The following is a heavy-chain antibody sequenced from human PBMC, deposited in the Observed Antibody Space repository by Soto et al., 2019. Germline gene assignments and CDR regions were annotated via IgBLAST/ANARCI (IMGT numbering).Heavy chain of an antibody. Sequence: EVQLVESGGGLVQPGGSLRLSCAASGFTFSNYWMHWVRQAPGKGLVWVSRASPDGTSTSYADSVKGRFTISRDNAKNTLYMQMNNLRAEDTAVYYCTRHCSGDYFLFDPWGQGTLVTVSS. CDR2: ASPDGTST. V-gene: IGHV3-74*01. CDR3: TRHCSGDYFLFDP. D-gene: IGHD4-17*01. CDR1: GFTFSNYW. J-gene: IGHJ5*02.